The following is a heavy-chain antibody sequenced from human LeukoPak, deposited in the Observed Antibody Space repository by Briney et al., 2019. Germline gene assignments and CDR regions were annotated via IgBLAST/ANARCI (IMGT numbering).Heavy chain of an antibody. V-gene: IGHV1-46*01. D-gene: IGHD3-16*02. Sequence: ASVRDSCKESGYTFTSYYMHWVRQAPGQGLEWMGIINPSGGSTSYAQKFQGRVTMTRDTSTSTVYMELSSLRSEDTAVYYCARGDYVWGSYRAYFDYWGQGTLVTVSS. CDR1: GYTFTSYY. CDR3: ARGDYVWGSYRAYFDY. CDR2: INPSGGST. J-gene: IGHJ4*02.